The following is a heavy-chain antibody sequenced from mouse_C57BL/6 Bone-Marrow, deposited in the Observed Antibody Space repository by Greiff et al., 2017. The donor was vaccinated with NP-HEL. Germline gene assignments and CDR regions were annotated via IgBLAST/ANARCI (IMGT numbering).Heavy chain of an antibody. CDR2: IDPSDSYT. V-gene: IGHV1-59*01. D-gene: IGHD1-1*01. CDR1: GYTFTSYW. J-gene: IGHJ2*01. CDR3: ARDYGSSYVPSFDY. Sequence: QVQLQQPGAELVRPGTSVKLSCKASGYTFTSYWMHWVKQRPGQGLEWIGVIDPSDSYTNYNQKFKGKATLTVDKSSSKAYMQLSSLTSEDSAVYYCARDYGSSYVPSFDYWGQGTTLTVSS.